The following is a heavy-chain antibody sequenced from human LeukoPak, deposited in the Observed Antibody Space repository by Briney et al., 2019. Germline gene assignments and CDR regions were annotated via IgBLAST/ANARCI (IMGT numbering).Heavy chain of an antibody. Sequence: VASVKVSCKAFGGTFSSYAISWVRQAPGQGLEWMGGIIPIFGTANYAQKFQGRVTITTDESTSTAYMELSSLRSEDTAVYYCARDASGSGWLDYWGQGTLVTVSS. CDR2: IIPIFGTA. CDR1: GGTFSSYA. CDR3: ARDASGSGWLDY. V-gene: IGHV1-69*05. J-gene: IGHJ4*02. D-gene: IGHD6-19*01.